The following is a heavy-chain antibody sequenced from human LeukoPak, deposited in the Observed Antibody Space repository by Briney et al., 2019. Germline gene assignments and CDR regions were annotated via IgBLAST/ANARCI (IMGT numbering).Heavy chain of an antibody. CDR3: ARTIAAAFDY. CDR1: GFTVSSNY. J-gene: IGHJ4*02. CDR2: IYSVGTT. D-gene: IGHD6-13*01. V-gene: IGHV3-66*02. Sequence: PGGSLRLSCAASGFTVSSNYMSWVRQAPGKGLEWVSVIYSVGTTYYADSVKGRFTISRDSSKNTVYLQMNSLRVEDTAVYYCARTIAAAFDYWGQGTLVTVSS.